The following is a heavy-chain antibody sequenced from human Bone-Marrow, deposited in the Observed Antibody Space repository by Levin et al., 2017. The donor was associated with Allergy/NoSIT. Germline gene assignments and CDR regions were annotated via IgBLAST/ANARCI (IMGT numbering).Heavy chain of an antibody. Sequence: GGSLRLSCEASGLTFSTYGMLWVRQAPGKGLEWVALISSDENSKFYVDSVKGRFTISRDNSKNTLYLQMNSLRLEDTAVYYCSAKTFDYWGQGTLVTVSS. CDR1: GLTFSTYG. CDR3: SAKTFDY. J-gene: IGHJ4*02. V-gene: IGHV3-30*03. CDR2: ISSDENSK.